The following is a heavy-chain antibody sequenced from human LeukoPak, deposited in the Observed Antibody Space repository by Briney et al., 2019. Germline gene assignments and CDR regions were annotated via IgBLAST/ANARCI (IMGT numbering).Heavy chain of an antibody. Sequence: GGSLRLSCAASGFTFGSYGMHWVRQAPGKGLEWVAVVSDDGSNKYYADSVKGRFTISRDNSKNSLYLQLSSLTVEDTAVYYCARDPSNSGSYYVLDYWGHGTLVTVSS. CDR2: VSDDGSNK. CDR1: GFTFGSYG. CDR3: ARDPSNSGSYYVLDY. D-gene: IGHD1-26*01. V-gene: IGHV3-30*03. J-gene: IGHJ4*01.